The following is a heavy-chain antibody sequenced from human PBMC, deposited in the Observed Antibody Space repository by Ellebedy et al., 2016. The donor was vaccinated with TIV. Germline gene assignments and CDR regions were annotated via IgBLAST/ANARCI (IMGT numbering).Heavy chain of an antibody. CDR1: GFTFSNYA. V-gene: IGHV3-23*01. J-gene: IGHJ3*02. D-gene: IGHD2-8*02. Sequence: PGGSLRLSCAASGFTFSNYAMNWVRQAPGKGLEWVSGISSSGVSTYYADSVKGRFTVSRDNSRNTLYLQMNSLRGEDTAVYFCAKDVRYTTGWGGALDIWGQGAMVIVSS. CDR3: AKDVRYTTGWGGALDI. CDR2: ISSSGVST.